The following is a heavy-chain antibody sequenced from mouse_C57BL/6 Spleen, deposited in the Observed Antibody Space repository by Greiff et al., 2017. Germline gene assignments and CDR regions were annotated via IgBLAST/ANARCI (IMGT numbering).Heavy chain of an antibody. J-gene: IGHJ3*01. V-gene: IGHV10-1*01. Sequence: EVKLVESGGGLVQPKGSLKLSCAASGFSFNTYAMNWVRQAPGKGLEWVARIRSKSNNYATYYADSVKDRFTISRDDSESMLYLQMNNLKTEDTAMYYCVSPYYDYDEWFAYWGQGTLVTVSA. CDR2: IRSKSNNYAT. D-gene: IGHD2-4*01. CDR3: VSPYYDYDEWFAY. CDR1: GFSFNTYA.